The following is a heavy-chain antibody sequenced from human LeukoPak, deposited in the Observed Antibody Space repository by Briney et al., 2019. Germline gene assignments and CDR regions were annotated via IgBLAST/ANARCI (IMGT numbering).Heavy chain of an antibody. J-gene: IGHJ3*02. Sequence: SQSLSLTCTLSGGSPSTYYRSWIRPPPEGGVEWVGYIYHSGSTNYNPSLKSRVTISVDTSKNQCSLKLSSVTAADTAVYYCARQGFYYDSSGYPWAFDIWGQGTMGTVSS. V-gene: IGHV4-59*08. CDR2: IYHSGST. CDR3: ARQGFYYDSSGYPWAFDI. D-gene: IGHD3-22*01. CDR1: GGSPSTYY.